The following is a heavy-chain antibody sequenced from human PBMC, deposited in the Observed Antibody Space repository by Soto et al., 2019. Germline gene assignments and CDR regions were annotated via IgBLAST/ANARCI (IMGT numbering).Heavy chain of an antibody. J-gene: IGHJ3*02. D-gene: IGHD4-17*01. CDR1: GGSISSGDCY. V-gene: IGHV4-30-4*01. Sequence: PSETLSLTCTVSGGSISSGDCYWSWIRQPPGKGLEWIGYIYYSGSTYYNPSLKSRVTISVDTSKNQFSLKLSSVTAADTAVYYCARDYGGNSGRYDAFDIWGQGTMVTVSS. CDR3: ARDYGGNSGRYDAFDI. CDR2: IYYSGST.